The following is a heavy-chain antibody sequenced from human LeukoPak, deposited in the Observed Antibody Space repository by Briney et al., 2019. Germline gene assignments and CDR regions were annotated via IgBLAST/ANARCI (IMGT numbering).Heavy chain of an antibody. J-gene: IGHJ3*02. V-gene: IGHV3-30*18. CDR1: GFTFSSYS. CDR3: AKDRSSGWADAFDI. Sequence: PGGSLRLSCAASGFTFSSYSMNWVRQAPGKGLEWVAVISYDGSNKYYADSVKGRFTISRDNSKNTLYLQMNSLRAEDTAVYYCAKDRSSGWADAFDIWGQATMVTVSS. D-gene: IGHD6-19*01. CDR2: ISYDGSNK.